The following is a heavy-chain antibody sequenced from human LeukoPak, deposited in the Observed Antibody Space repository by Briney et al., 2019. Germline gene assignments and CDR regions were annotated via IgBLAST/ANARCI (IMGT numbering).Heavy chain of an antibody. CDR3: AREEVVPANDY. CDR1: GFAFSSYS. V-gene: IGHV3-48*01. D-gene: IGHD2-2*01. Sequence: GGSLRLSCAASGFAFSSYSMNWVRQAPGKGLEWVSYISSSSSTIYYADSVKGRFTISRDNAKNSLYLQMNSLRAEDTAVYYCAREEVVPANDYWGQGTLVTVSS. J-gene: IGHJ4*02. CDR2: ISSSSSTI.